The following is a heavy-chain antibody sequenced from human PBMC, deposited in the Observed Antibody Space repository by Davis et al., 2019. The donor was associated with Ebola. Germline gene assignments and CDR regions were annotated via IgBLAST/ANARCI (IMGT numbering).Heavy chain of an antibody. J-gene: IGHJ4*02. V-gene: IGHV1-58*02. Sequence: SVKVSCKDSGFPFIRSAMQWVRQARGQRLEWIGWIVVGSGHTNYAQKFQERVTITRDMSTSTAYMELSSLRSEDTAVYYCAADFGQYCDGDCYDYWGQGTLVTVSS. CDR2: IVVGSGHT. CDR3: AADFGQYCDGDCYDY. CDR1: GFPFIRSA. D-gene: IGHD2-21*01.